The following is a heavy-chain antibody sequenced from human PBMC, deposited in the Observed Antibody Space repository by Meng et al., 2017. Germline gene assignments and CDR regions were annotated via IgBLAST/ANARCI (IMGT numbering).Heavy chain of an antibody. Sequence: QVHLVQSGAEVKKPGSWVKVSCKASGGTFSSYTISWVRQAPGQGLEWMGRIIPILGIANYAQKFQGRVTITADKSTSTAYMELSSLRSEDTAVYYCARAGSSWFNVDYWGQGTLVTVSS. CDR1: GGTFSSYT. CDR3: ARAGSSWFNVDY. J-gene: IGHJ4*02. CDR2: IIPILGIA. V-gene: IGHV1-69*02. D-gene: IGHD6-13*01.